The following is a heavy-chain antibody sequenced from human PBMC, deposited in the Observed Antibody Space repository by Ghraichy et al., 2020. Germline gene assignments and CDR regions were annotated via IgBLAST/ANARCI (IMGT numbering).Heavy chain of an antibody. CDR1: GFSFSSYG. CDR2: IWYDGNKK. V-gene: IGHV3-33*06. D-gene: IGHD2-8*01. Sequence: GGSLRLSCAASGFSFSSYGIHWVRQAPGKGLEWVAVIWYDGNKKYYADSVRGRFIISRDNSKSTLYVQMNSLRAEDTAVYYCAKMYCRTGYCSNEGVNYYYNYGMDVWGQGTTVIVSS. J-gene: IGHJ6*02. CDR3: AKMYCRTGYCSNEGVNYYYNYGMDV.